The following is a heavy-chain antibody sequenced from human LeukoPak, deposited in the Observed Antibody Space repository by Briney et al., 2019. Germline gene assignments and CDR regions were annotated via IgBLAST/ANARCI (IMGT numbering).Heavy chain of an antibody. CDR2: LYPDGSAT. J-gene: IGHJ4*02. CDR1: GYTFSNYW. Sequence: GESLQISCKASGYTFSNYWIGWVRQMPGRGLEWMGMLYPDGSATTYHPSFEGRVTISADKSVTTAYLEWNSLKASDTALYYCVRQGLQSGTYPAYWGPGTLVTVSS. V-gene: IGHV5-51*01. D-gene: IGHD1-26*01. CDR3: VRQGLQSGTYPAY.